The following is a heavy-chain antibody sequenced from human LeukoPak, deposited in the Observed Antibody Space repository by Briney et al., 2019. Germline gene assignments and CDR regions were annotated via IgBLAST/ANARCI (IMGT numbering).Heavy chain of an antibody. CDR1: GYTFTSYA. D-gene: IGHD3-22*01. Sequence: ASVKVSCTASGYTFTSYAMHWVRQAPGQRLEWMGWINAGNGNTKYSQKFQGRVTITRDTSASTAYMELGSLRSEDTAVYYCARLDYYDNSGYYSPDAFDIWGQGTMVTVSS. CDR3: ARLDYYDNSGYYSPDAFDI. CDR2: INAGNGNT. V-gene: IGHV1-3*01. J-gene: IGHJ3*02.